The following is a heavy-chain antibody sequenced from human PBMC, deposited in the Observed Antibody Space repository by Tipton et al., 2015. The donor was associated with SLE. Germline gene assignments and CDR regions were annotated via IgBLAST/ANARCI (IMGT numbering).Heavy chain of an antibody. CDR2: IYHSGST. D-gene: IGHD3-22*01. CDR3: AREPYYYDSSGYYTDAFDI. V-gene: IGHV4-38-2*02. J-gene: IGHJ3*02. CDR1: GYSISSGYY. Sequence: TLSLTCAVSGYSISSGYYWGWIRQPPGKGLEWIGSIYHSGSTYYNPPLKSRVTISVDTSKNQFSLKLSSVTAADTAVYYCAREPYYYDSSGYYTDAFDIWGQGTMVTVSS.